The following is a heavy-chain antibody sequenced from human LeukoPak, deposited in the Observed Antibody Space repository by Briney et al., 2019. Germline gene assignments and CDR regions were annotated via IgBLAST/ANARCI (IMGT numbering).Heavy chain of an antibody. J-gene: IGHJ5*02. CDR2: IYSRGST. CDR3: ARDRVRDYGGRLNWFDP. V-gene: IGHV3-66*01. CDR1: GFTVSRDY. Sequence: GGSLRLSCAASGFTVSRDYMTWVRQAPGKGLEWVSVIYSRGSTYYADSVKGRFTISRDNAKNSLYLQMNSLRAEDTAVYYCARDRVRDYGGRLNWFDPWGQGTLVTVSS. D-gene: IGHD4-17*01.